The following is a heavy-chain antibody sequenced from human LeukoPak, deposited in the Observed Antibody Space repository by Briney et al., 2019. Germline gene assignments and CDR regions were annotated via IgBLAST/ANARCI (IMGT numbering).Heavy chain of an antibody. Sequence: ASVKVSCKASGYTFTSYYMHWVRQAPGQGLEWMGIINPSGGSTSYAQKFQGRVTMTRDTSKSTVYMELSSLRSEDTAVYYCARDPHRITMVPGGWFDPWGQGTLVTVSS. J-gene: IGHJ5*02. CDR1: GYTFTSYY. CDR2: INPSGGST. V-gene: IGHV1-46*01. D-gene: IGHD3-10*01. CDR3: ARDPHRITMVPGGWFDP.